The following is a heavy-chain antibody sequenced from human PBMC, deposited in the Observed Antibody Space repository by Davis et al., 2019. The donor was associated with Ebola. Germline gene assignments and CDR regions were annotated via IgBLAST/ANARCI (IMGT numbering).Heavy chain of an antibody. D-gene: IGHD2-2*02. CDR2: ISSSSSYI. CDR1: GFTFSSYS. CDR3: AKDRRIVVVPAAIALDY. V-gene: IGHV3-21*01. Sequence: PGGSLRLSCAASGFTFSSYSMNWVRQAPGKGLEWVSSISSSSSYIYYADSVKGRFTISRDNAKNSLYLQMNSLRAEDTAVYYCAKDRRIVVVPAAIALDYWGQGTLVTVSS. J-gene: IGHJ4*02.